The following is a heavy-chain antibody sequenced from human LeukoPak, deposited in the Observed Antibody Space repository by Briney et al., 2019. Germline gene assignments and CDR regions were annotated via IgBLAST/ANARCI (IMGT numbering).Heavy chain of an antibody. CDR3: ARGGGGGSGPGY. CDR2: IYYSGST. J-gene: IGHJ4*02. Sequence: SETLSLTCTVSGGSISSGDYYWSWIRQPPGKGLEWIGYIYYSGSTYYNPSLKSRVTISVDTSKNQFSLKLSSVTAADTAVYYWARGGGGGSGPGYWGQGTLVTVSS. D-gene: IGHD3-10*01. V-gene: IGHV4-30-4*01. CDR1: GGSISSGDYY.